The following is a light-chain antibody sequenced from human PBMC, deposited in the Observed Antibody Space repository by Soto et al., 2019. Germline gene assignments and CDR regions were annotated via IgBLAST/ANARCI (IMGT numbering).Light chain of an antibody. CDR3: QQYGSSPPIT. V-gene: IGKV3-20*01. CDR2: DAS. Sequence: VLTQSPGTLSFSPGERATLSWRASQTVRNNYLAWYQQKPGQAPRLLIYDASSRATGIPDRFSGSGSGTDFTLTISRLEPEDFAVYYCQQYGSSPPITFGQGTRLEIK. CDR1: QTVRNNY. J-gene: IGKJ5*01.